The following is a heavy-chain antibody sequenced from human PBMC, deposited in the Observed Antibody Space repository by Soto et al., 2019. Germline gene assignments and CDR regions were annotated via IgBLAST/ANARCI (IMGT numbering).Heavy chain of an antibody. V-gene: IGHV4-34*01. CDR1: GGSFSGYY. CDR3: ARGGLKWLTYRIPHFDY. J-gene: IGHJ4*02. CDR2: INHSGST. D-gene: IGHD5-12*01. Sequence: PSETLSLTCAVYGGSFSGYYWSWIRQPPGKGLEWIGEINHSGSTNYNPSLKSRVTISVDTSKNQFSLKLSSVTAADTAVYYCARGGLKWLTYRIPHFDYWGQGTLVTVSS.